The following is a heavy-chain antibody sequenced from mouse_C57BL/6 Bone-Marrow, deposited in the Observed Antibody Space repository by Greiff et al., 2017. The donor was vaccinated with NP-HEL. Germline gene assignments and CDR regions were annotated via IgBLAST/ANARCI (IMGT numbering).Heavy chain of an antibody. J-gene: IGHJ2*01. D-gene: IGHD1-1*01. Sequence: EVKLEESGGGLVQPGGSMKLSCVASGFTFSNYWMNWVRQSPEKGLEWVAQIRLKSDNYATHYAESVKGRFTISRDDSKSSVYLQMNNLRAEDTGIYYCTGGAYGSSLDYWGQGTTLTVSS. CDR2: IRLKSDNYAT. V-gene: IGHV6-3*01. CDR3: TGGAYGSSLDY. CDR1: GFTFSNYW.